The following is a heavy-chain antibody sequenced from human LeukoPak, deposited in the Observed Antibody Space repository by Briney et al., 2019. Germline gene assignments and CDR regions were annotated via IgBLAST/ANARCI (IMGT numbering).Heavy chain of an antibody. CDR2: ISGSGGST. CDR1: EFTFTSYA. D-gene: IGHD1-26*01. V-gene: IGHV3-23*01. J-gene: IGHJ6*03. CDR3: AKDSKIVGATFRSYHYMDV. Sequence: GGSLRLSCAASEFTFTSYAMSWVRQAPGKGLEWVSAISGSGGSTNYADSVRGRFTISRDNSMNTLYLQMDSLRAEDTAVYYCAKDSKIVGATFRSYHYMDVWGKGTAVTVSS.